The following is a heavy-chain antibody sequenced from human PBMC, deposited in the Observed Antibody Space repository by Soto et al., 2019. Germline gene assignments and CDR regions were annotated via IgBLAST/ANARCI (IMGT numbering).Heavy chain of an antibody. CDR1: GFTFSSYA. J-gene: IGHJ6*02. CDR3: ATTPRLQLYYYYGMDV. CDR2: ISYDGSNK. D-gene: IGHD1-1*01. Sequence: LRLSFAASGFTFSSYAMHWVRQAPGKGLEWVAVISYDGSNKYYADSVKGRFTISRDNSKNTLYLQMNSLRAEDTAVYYCATTPRLQLYYYYGMDVWGQGTTVTVSS. V-gene: IGHV3-30-3*01.